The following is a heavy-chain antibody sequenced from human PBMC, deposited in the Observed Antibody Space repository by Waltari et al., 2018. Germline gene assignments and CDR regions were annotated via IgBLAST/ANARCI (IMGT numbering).Heavy chain of an antibody. D-gene: IGHD1-1*01. Sequence: QVQLVQSGGEVKKPGASVRVSCKDYGYVFSSYGVAWVRQGPGQGLEWVGWISGYNGDTNYAQNLQGRVTMTTDTSRNTAYMEVRSLRSDDTAVYYCARGGRTTPLEDDVFNIWGQGTMVIVSS. CDR3: ARGGRTTPLEDDVFNI. CDR1: GYVFSSYG. CDR2: ISGYNGDT. V-gene: IGHV1-18*01. J-gene: IGHJ3*02.